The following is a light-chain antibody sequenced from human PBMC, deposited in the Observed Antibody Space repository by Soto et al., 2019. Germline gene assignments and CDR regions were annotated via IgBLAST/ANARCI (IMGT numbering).Light chain of an antibody. J-gene: IGKJ4*01. CDR3: QHYNNWPPLT. Sequence: EIVMTQSPATLSVSPGERATLSCRASQSVSNSLAWYQRKPGQAPRLLIYGASTRATGIPARFSGSGSGTELTLTISSLQSEDFAVYYCQHYNNWPPLTFGGGTKVEIK. CDR2: GAS. V-gene: IGKV3-15*01. CDR1: QSVSNS.